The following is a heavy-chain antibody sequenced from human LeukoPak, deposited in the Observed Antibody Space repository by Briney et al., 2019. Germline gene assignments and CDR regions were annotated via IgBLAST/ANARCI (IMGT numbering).Heavy chain of an antibody. V-gene: IGHV3-74*01. Sequence: GGSLRLSCAASGFTFSNYWMHWVRQAPGRGVVGVSRISVDGSITNYADSVKGRFTISRDNDKNTLYLQMNSLRAEDTAVYYCGGGITTDHSFDYWGQGTLVTVSS. D-gene: IGHD3-22*01. J-gene: IGHJ4*02. CDR2: ISVDGSIT. CDR3: GGGITTDHSFDY. CDR1: GFTFSNYW.